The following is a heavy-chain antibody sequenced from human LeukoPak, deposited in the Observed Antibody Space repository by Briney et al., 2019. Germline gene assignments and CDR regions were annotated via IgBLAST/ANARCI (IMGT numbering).Heavy chain of an antibody. CDR2: INPNSGGT. CDR3: ASWSSWWDY. Sequence: ASVKVSCKASGGTFSSYAISWVRQAPGQGLEWMGWINPNSGGTNYAQKFQGRVTMTRDTSISTAYMELSRLRSDDTAVYYCASWSSWWDYWGQGTLVTVSS. CDR1: GGTFSSYA. D-gene: IGHD6-13*01. J-gene: IGHJ4*02. V-gene: IGHV1-2*02.